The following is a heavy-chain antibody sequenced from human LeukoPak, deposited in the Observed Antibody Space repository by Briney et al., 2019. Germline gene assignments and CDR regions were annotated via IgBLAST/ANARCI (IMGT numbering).Heavy chain of an antibody. D-gene: IGHD1-26*01. CDR2: ISGSGGIT. J-gene: IGHJ4*02. V-gene: IGHV3-23*01. CDR1: GFTFSSYA. CDR3: AKTSGSYSLDY. Sequence: GGSIRLSCAASGFTFSSYAMRWVPQAPGKGREWVSAISGSGGITYYADSVKGRFTISRDNSKNTLYQQMNSLRAEDTAVYYCAKTSGSYSLDYWGQGTLVTVSS.